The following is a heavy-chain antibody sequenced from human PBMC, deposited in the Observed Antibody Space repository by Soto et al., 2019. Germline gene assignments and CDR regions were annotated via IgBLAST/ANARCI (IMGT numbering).Heavy chain of an antibody. Sequence: EVQLVESGGGLVQPGGSLRLSCSASGFIFSDFAIHWVRQAPGKGLQYVSAISNNGGSTYYADSVKGRFTISRDNSKSTLFLQMSSLRPEDMAVYYCVKDHGAYHLNLEYWGLGTLVTVSS. CDR1: GFIFSDFA. CDR2: ISNNGGST. J-gene: IGHJ4*02. CDR3: VKDHGAYHLNLEY. D-gene: IGHD2-2*01. V-gene: IGHV3-64D*06.